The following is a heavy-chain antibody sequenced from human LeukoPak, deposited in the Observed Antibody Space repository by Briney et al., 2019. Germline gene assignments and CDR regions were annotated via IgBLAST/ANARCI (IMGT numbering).Heavy chain of an antibody. V-gene: IGHV4-4*07. J-gene: IGHJ5*02. Sequence: SETLSLTCTVSGGSISGFYWNWIRPAAGKGLEWIGRIYTCGSTDYNPSLKSRVTISVDTSKNQFSLKLSSVTAADTAVYYCASFSWGSGSYNQEAIWSWFDPWGQGTLVTVSS. CDR3: ASFSWGSGSYNQEAIWSWFDP. CDR1: GGSISGFY. CDR2: IYTCGST. D-gene: IGHD3-10*01.